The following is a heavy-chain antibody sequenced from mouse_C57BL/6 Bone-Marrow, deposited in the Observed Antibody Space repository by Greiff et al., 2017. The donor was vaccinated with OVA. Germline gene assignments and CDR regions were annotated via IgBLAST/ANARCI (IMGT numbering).Heavy chain of an antibody. Sequence: QVHVKQPGTELVKPGASVKLSCKASGYTFTSYWMHWVKQRPGQGLEWIGNINPSNGGTNYNEKFKSKATLTVDKSSSTAYMQLSSLTSEDSAVYYCARGRLSVPWYFDVWGTGTTVTVSS. D-gene: IGHD1-1*01. CDR3: ARGRLSVPWYFDV. CDR2: INPSNGGT. J-gene: IGHJ1*03. CDR1: GYTFTSYW. V-gene: IGHV1-53*01.